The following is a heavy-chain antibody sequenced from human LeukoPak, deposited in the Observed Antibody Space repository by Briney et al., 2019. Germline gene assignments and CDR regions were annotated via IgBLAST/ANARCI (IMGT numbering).Heavy chain of an antibody. J-gene: IGHJ5*02. CDR2: IYYSGST. Sequence: PSETLSLTCTVSGGSISSYYWSWIRQPPGKGLEWIGYIYYSGSTNYNPSLKSRVTISVDTSKNQFSLKLSSVTAADTAVYYCARDLRAAQVWFDPWGQGTLVTVSS. CDR3: ARDLRAAQVWFDP. D-gene: IGHD6-6*01. V-gene: IGHV4-59*01. CDR1: GGSISSYY.